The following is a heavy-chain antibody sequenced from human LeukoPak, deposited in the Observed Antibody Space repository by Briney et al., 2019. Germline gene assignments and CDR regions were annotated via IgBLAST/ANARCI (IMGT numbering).Heavy chain of an antibody. V-gene: IGHV4-39*02. Sequence: SETLSLTCTVSGGSISSSSYYWGWIRQPPGKGLEWIGSIYYSGSTYYNPSLKSRVTISVDTSKNQFSLKLSSVTAADTAVYYCARDPRYGSGQTWFDPWGQGTLVTVSS. J-gene: IGHJ5*02. CDR3: ARDPRYGSGQTWFDP. CDR1: GGSISSSSYY. D-gene: IGHD3-10*01. CDR2: IYYSGST.